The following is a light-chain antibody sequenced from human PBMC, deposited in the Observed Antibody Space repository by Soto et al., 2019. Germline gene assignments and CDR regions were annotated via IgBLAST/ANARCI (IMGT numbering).Light chain of an antibody. CDR2: DVS. CDR3: CSYAGSPRYV. Sequence: QSALTQPRSVSGSPGQSVTISCTGTSSDVGGYNYVSWYQQHPGKAPKVMIYDVSERPSGVPDRFSGSKSGHTASLTISGLQAEDEADYYCCSYAGSPRYVLGPGTKLTVL. CDR1: SSDVGGYNY. V-gene: IGLV2-11*01. J-gene: IGLJ1*01.